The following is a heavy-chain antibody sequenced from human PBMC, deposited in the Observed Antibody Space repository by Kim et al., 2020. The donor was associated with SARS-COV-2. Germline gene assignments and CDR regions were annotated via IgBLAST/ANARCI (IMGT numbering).Heavy chain of an antibody. CDR3: ARTKRSSITMVRGVSSVGYFDY. J-gene: IGHJ4*02. CDR2: IYYSGST. Sequence: SETLSLTCTVSGGSISSYYWSWIRQPPGKGLEWIGYIYYSGSTNYNPSLKSRVTISVDTSKNQFSLKLSSVTAADTAVYYCARTKRSSITMVRGVSSVGYFDYWGQGTLVTVSS. CDR1: GGSISSYY. V-gene: IGHV4-59*12. D-gene: IGHD3-10*01.